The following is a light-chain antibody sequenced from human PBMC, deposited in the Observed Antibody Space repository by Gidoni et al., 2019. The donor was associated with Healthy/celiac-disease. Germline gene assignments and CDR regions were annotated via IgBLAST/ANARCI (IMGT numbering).Light chain of an antibody. V-gene: IGKV1-27*01. J-gene: IGKJ5*01. Sequence: DIQMTQSPSSLSAPVGDRVTITCRASQGISNFLAWYQQKPGKVPKLLIYAASTLQSGVPSRFSDSGSGTDFTLTISSLQPEDVATYYCQKYNSAPLFXQXTRLEIK. CDR3: QKYNSAPL. CDR2: AAS. CDR1: QGISNF.